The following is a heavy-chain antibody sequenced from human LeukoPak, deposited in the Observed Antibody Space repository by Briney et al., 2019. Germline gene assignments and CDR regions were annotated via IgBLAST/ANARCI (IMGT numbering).Heavy chain of an antibody. V-gene: IGHV1-69*05. CDR2: IIPIFGTA. CDR3: AKVSSLYYYYYMDV. Sequence: SVKVSCKASGGTFSSDAISWVRQAPGQGLEWMGGIIPIFGTANYAQKFQGRVTITTDESTSTAYVELSSLSSEDTAVYYCAKVSSLYYYYYMDVWGKGTTVTVSS. J-gene: IGHJ6*03. CDR1: GGTFSSDA.